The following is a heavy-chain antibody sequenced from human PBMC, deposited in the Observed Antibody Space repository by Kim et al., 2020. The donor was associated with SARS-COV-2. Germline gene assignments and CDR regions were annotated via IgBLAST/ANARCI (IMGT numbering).Heavy chain of an antibody. Sequence: GGSLRLSCAASGFTFSNAWMSWVRQAPGKGLEWVGRIKSKTDGGTTDYAAPVKGRFTISRDDSKNTLYLQMNSLKTEDTAVYYCTTDPVTMVGETDVWGQGTTVTVSS. CDR1: GFTFSNAW. CDR2: IKSKTDGGTT. D-gene: IGHD3-10*02. J-gene: IGHJ6*02. V-gene: IGHV3-15*01. CDR3: TTDPVTMVGETDV.